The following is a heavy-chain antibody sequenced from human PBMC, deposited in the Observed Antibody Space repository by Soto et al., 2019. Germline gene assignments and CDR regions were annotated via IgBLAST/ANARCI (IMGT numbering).Heavy chain of an antibody. CDR3: TIAPYYDFWSGYYGT. CDR2: IRSKANSYAT. J-gene: IGHJ5*02. D-gene: IGHD3-3*01. V-gene: IGHV3-73*02. Sequence: EVQLVESGGGLVQPGGPLKLSCAAYGFTFSGSAMHWVRQASGKGLEWVGRIRSKANSYATAYAASVKGRFTISREDSKNTAYLQMNSLKTEDTAVYYCTIAPYYDFWSGYYGTWGQGALVTVSS. CDR1: GFTFSGSA.